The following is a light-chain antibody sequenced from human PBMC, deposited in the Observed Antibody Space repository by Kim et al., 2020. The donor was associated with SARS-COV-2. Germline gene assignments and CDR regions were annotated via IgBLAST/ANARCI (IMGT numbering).Light chain of an antibody. V-gene: IGKV1-5*03. CDR2: KAS. Sequence: GDRVTITCRDSQSISTSLAWYQQKTGKAPNLLIYKASTLESGVPSRFSGSGSGTEFTLTISSLQPDDFATYYCQQYSTYWTFGQGTKVDIK. CDR3: QQYSTYWT. CDR1: QSISTS. J-gene: IGKJ1*01.